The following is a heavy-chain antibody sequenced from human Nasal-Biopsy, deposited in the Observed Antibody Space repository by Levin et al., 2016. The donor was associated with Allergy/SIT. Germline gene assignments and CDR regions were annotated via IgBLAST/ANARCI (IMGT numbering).Heavy chain of an antibody. J-gene: IGHJ5*02. Sequence: GSLRLSCSVYGGSLTSAYWTWIRQPPDQGLEWIGEIHHSGVTNSNPFLRSRVTILSDMSKNEVSLRMTALTAADSAVYYCAQRDAGSSWFDPWGQGTPVTVSS. V-gene: IGHV4-34*01. CDR3: AQRDAGSSWFDP. D-gene: IGHD6-6*01. CDR1: GGSLTSAY. CDR2: IHHSGVT.